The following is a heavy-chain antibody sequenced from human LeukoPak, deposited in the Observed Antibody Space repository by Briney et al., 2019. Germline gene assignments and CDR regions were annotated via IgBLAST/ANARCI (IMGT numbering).Heavy chain of an antibody. D-gene: IGHD7-27*01. CDR2: IYSGGST. J-gene: IGHJ6*02. Sequence: GGSLRLSCAASGFTVSSNYMGWVRQAPGKGLEWVSVIYSGGSTYYADSVKGRFTISRDNSKNTLYLQMNSLRAEDTAVYYCASPTGPPYYYYGMDVWGQGTTVTVSS. CDR3: ASPTGPPYYYYGMDV. V-gene: IGHV3-66*01. CDR1: GFTVSSNY.